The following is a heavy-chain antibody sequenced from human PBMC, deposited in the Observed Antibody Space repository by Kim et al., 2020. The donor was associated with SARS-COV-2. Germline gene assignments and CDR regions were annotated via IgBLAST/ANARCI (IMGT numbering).Heavy chain of an antibody. J-gene: IGHJ6*02. Sequence: ASVKVSCKASGYTFTSYYMHWVRQAPGQGLEWMGIINPSGGSTSYAQKFQGRVTMTRDTSTSTVYMELSSLRSEDTAVYYCAREPYYDFWSGYYTHYYYYYGMDVWGQGTTVTVSS. CDR1: GYTFTSYY. V-gene: IGHV1-46*01. CDR2: INPSGGST. D-gene: IGHD3-3*01. CDR3: AREPYYDFWSGYYTHYYYYYGMDV.